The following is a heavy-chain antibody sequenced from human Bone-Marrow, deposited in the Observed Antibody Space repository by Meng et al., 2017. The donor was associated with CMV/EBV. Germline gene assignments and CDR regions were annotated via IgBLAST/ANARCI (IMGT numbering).Heavy chain of an antibody. J-gene: IGHJ4*02. V-gene: IGHV3-30*04. Sequence: GESLKISCAASGFTFSSYAMHWVRQAPGKGLEWVAVTSYDGSNKYYADSVKGRFTISRDNSKNTLYLQMNSLRAEDTAVYYCARDDRVVVPAAIEWCFDYWGQGTLVTVSS. CDR1: GFTFSSYA. D-gene: IGHD2-2*01. CDR3: ARDDRVVVPAAIEWCFDY. CDR2: TSYDGSNK.